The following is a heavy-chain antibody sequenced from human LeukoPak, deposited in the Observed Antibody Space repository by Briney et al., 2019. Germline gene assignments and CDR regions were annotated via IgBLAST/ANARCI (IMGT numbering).Heavy chain of an antibody. CDR1: GFTFSSYS. J-gene: IGHJ4*02. V-gene: IGHV3-21*01. CDR3: ARGGYFDY. Sequence: GGSLRLSCAASGFTFSSYSMNWVRQAPGKGLEWVSSISSSGGYIYYADSVKGRSTVSRDNAKNSLFLQMNRLKAEDTAVYYCARGGYFDYWGQGTLVTVSS. CDR2: ISSSGGYI.